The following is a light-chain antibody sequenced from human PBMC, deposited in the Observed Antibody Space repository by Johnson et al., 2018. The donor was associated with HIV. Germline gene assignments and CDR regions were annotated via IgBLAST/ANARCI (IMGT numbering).Light chain of an antibody. J-gene: IGLJ1*01. V-gene: IGLV1-51*01. Sequence: QPVLTQPPSVSVAPGQKVTISCSGSNSNIGNNYVSWYQQLPGTAPKLLIYDNNKRPSGIPDRFSGSKSGTSATLGITGLQTGDEADYYCETWDSSLSGYYVFGTGTKLTVL. CDR1: NSNIGNNY. CDR3: ETWDSSLSGYYV. CDR2: DNN.